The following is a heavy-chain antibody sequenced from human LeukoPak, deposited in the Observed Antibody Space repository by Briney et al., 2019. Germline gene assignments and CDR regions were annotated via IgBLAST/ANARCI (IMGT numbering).Heavy chain of an antibody. CDR3: VRSAFHAGSGNYYDY. CDR1: GFSFSSNY. V-gene: IGHV3-53*01. D-gene: IGHD3-22*01. J-gene: IGHJ4*02. CDR2: VYSAGNT. Sequence: QAGGSLRLSCAASGFSFSSNYMTWVRQAPGKGLEWVSAVYSAGNTFYADSVKARFTISRDNAENTLYLQMNSLRVEDTAVYYCVRSAFHAGSGNYYDYWGQGTLVTVSS.